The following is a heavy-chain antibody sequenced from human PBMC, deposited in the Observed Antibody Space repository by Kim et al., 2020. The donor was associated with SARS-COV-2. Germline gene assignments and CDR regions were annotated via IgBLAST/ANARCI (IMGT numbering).Heavy chain of an antibody. CDR3: ARDSLFGNSYGHWYFDL. Sequence: ASVKVSCKASGYPFISFGISWVRQAPGQGLESMGWISAYNGNTLSAQNLQDRVTMTTDKSTSTAYMELRNLRSDDTAVYYCARDSLFGNSYGHWYFDLWGRGTLVTVSS. CDR1: GYPFISFG. V-gene: IGHV1-18*01. J-gene: IGHJ2*01. D-gene: IGHD5-18*01. CDR2: ISAYNGNT.